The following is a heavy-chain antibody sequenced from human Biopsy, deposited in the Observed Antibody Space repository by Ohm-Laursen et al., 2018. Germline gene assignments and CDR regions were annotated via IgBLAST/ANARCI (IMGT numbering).Heavy chain of an antibody. D-gene: IGHD3-3*01. CDR3: VRGYSSSWSGYLDH. Sequence: RSLRLSCAASGFTFDDHVMHWVRQAPGKGLEWVSGISWGGGSEGYADSVKGRFTISRDNAKNSLFLQMNSLTTEDTALYYCVRGYSSSWSGYLDHWGQGTLVTVSS. CDR2: ISWGGGSE. CDR1: GFTFDDHV. V-gene: IGHV3-9*01. J-gene: IGHJ4*02.